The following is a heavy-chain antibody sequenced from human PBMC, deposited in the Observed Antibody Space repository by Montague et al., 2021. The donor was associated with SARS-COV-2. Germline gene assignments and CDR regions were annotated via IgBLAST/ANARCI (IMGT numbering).Heavy chain of an antibody. CDR2: TYYRYKWYN. J-gene: IGHJ4*02. Sequence: CAISGDSVFRNRGTWNGLRQALSRRLERLGRTYYRYKWYNDYAESVKSRITIDPDTSKHQFSLHLNSVTPEDTAVYYCARIPVGSKYYFDFWGQGTLVTVSS. V-gene: IGHV6-1*01. D-gene: IGHD2-2*01. CDR1: GDSVFRNRGT. CDR3: ARIPVGSKYYFDF.